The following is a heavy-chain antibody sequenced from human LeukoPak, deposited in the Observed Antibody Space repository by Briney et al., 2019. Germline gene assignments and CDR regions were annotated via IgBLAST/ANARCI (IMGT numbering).Heavy chain of an antibody. CDR1: GFTFSSYA. J-gene: IGHJ4*02. CDR2: ISGSGGST. D-gene: IGHD6-13*01. CDR3: AKDESSSWYHY. Sequence: GGSLRLSCAASGFTFSSYAMSWVRQAPGKGLERVSAISGSGGSTYYADSVKGRFTISRDNSKNTLYLQMNSLRAEDTAVYYCAKDESSSWYHYWGQGTLVTVSS. V-gene: IGHV3-23*01.